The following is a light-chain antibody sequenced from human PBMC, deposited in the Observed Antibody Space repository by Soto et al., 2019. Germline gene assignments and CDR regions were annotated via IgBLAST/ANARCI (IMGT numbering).Light chain of an antibody. CDR1: QGLVYSDGNTF. V-gene: IGKV2-30*01. J-gene: IGKJ1*01. CDR2: QVS. CDR3: VQGTHWPWT. Sequence: DVVMTQSPLSLSVTLGQPASISCRSGQGLVYSDGNTFLNWFHQRPGQSPRRLIYQVSNRDSGVPDRFSGSGSGTDYTLTISRVEAEDVGIYYCVQGTHWPWTFGPGTKVEIK.